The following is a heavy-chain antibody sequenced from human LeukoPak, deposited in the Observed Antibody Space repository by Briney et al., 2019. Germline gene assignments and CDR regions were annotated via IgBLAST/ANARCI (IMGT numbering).Heavy chain of an antibody. CDR1: GYTFTTYV. D-gene: IGHD6-13*01. CDR2: INTNTGNP. V-gene: IGHV7-4-1*02. CDR3: ARSGESNWYGGVFDI. Sequence: ASVKVSCKASGYTFTTYVMNWVRQAPGQGLEWMGWINTNTGNPTYAQGFTGRFVFSLDTSVSTAYLQISSLKAEDTAVYYCARSGESNWYGGVFDIWGQGTMVTVSS. J-gene: IGHJ3*02.